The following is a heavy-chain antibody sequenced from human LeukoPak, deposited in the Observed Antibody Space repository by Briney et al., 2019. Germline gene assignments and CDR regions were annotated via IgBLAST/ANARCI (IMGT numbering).Heavy chain of an antibody. J-gene: IGHJ3*02. CDR2: IYPGDSDT. Sequence: GESLKISCKGSGYSFTSYWIGWVRQMPGKGLEWMGFIYPGDSDTRYSPSFQGQVTISADKSISTAYLQWISLKASDTAMYYCSRPVRPPHAYDFWSGPDAFDIWGRGTMVTVSS. D-gene: IGHD3-3*01. CDR1: GYSFTSYW. CDR3: SRPVRPPHAYDFWSGPDAFDI. V-gene: IGHV5-51*01.